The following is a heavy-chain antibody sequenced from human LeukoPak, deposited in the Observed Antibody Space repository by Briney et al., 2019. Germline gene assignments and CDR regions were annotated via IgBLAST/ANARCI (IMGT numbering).Heavy chain of an antibody. CDR1: GFTFSSYS. Sequence: PGGSLRLSCAASGFTFSSYSMNWVRQAPGRGLEWVSSISSSSSYIYYADSVKGRFTISRDNAKNSLYLQMNSLRAEDTAVYYCARDSRALIDYWGQGTLVTVSS. CDR2: ISSSSSYI. CDR3: ARDSRALIDY. J-gene: IGHJ4*02. V-gene: IGHV3-21*01.